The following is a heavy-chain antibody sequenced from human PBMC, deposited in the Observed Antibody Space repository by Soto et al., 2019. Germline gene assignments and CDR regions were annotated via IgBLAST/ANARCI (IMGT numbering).Heavy chain of an antibody. Sequence: PSETLSLTCTVSGGSISSSSYYWGLIRQPPXKGLEWIGSIYYSGSTYYNPSLKSRVTISVDTSKNQFSLKLSSVTAADTAVYYCARESSGHMIPSYGMDVWGQGTTVTVSS. CDR2: IYYSGST. J-gene: IGHJ6*02. V-gene: IGHV4-39*02. CDR3: ARESSGHMIPSYGMDV. D-gene: IGHD3-16*01. CDR1: GGSISSSSYY.